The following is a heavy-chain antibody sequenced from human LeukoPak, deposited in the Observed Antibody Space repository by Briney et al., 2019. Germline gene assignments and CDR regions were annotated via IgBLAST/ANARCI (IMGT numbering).Heavy chain of an antibody. CDR2: ISSASSTI. J-gene: IGHJ6*03. CDR1: SGYS. Sequence: GGSLRLSCTASSGYSMSWVRQAPGKGLEWVAYISSASSTIYYADSVEGRFTISRDNAQNSLNLQMNSLRAEDTAVYYCAREGVGYGYFGYMDVWGKGTTVTVSS. D-gene: IGHD5-18*01. V-gene: IGHV3-48*04. CDR3: AREGVGYGYFGYMDV.